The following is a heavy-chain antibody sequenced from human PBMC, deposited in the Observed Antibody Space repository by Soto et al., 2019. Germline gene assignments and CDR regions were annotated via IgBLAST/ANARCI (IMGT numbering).Heavy chain of an antibody. CDR1: VGFLSESY. J-gene: IGHJ5*02. CDR2: INHVGGT. CDR3: VRIRYQLPSSVLWLDP. D-gene: IGHD3-16*01. Sequence: SETLSLTCAVYVGFLSESYWTWIRQPPGKGLEWIGEINHVGGTNYNPSLKSRVTMSVDTSQNQFSLRLISVTAADTAMYFCVRIRYQLPSSVLWLDPWGQGTLVTVSS. V-gene: IGHV4-34*01.